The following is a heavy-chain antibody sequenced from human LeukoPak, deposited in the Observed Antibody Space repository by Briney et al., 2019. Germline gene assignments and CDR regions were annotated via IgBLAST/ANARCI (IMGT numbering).Heavy chain of an antibody. J-gene: IGHJ6*02. CDR2: IIPIFGTA. CDR3: ARENEVQLSMSCSGGSCYSEYYGMDV. V-gene: IGHV1-69*01. D-gene: IGHD2-15*01. CDR1: GGTFSSYA. Sequence: SVKVSCKASGGTFSSYAISWVRQAPGQGLEWMGGIIPIFGTANYAQKFQGRVTITADESTSTAYMELSSLRSEDTAVYYCARENEVQLSMSCSGGSCYSEYYGMDVWGQGTTVTVSS.